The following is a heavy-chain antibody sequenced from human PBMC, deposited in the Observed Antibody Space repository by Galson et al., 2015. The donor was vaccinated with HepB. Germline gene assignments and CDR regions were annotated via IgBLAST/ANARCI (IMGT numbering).Heavy chain of an antibody. CDR2: IKQDGSEK. CDR1: GFTFSSYW. J-gene: IGHJ6*03. CDR3: ARDGFVVVTDDYYYMDV. D-gene: IGHD2-2*01. Sequence: SLRLSCAASGFTFSSYWMSWVRQAPGKGLEWVANIKQDGSEKYYVDSVKGRFTISRDNAKNSLYLQMNSLRAEDTAVYYCARDGFVVVTDDYYYMDVWGKGTTVTVSS. V-gene: IGHV3-7*01.